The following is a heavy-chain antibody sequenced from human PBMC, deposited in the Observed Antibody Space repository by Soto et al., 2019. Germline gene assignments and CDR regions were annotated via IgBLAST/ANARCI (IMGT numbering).Heavy chain of an antibody. J-gene: IGHJ6*03. Sequence: QVQLQQWGAGLLKPSETLSLTCAVYGGSFSGYYWSWIRQPPGKGLEWIGEINHSGSTNYNPSLKSRVTISVDTSKNQFSLKLSSVTAADTAVYYCARVRIPYYYDYMDVWGKGTTVTVSS. CDR3: ARVRIPYYYDYMDV. CDR2: INHSGST. V-gene: IGHV4-34*01. D-gene: IGHD3-10*01. CDR1: GGSFSGYY.